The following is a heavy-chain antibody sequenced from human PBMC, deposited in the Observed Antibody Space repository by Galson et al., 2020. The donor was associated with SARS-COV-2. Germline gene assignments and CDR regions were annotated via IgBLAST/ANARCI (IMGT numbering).Heavy chain of an antibody. D-gene: IGHD1-26*01. V-gene: IGHV4-59*12. Sequence: ASETLSLTCTVSGGSISSYLWSWIRQSPGKGLEWIGSVYFDGRTNYNPSLKSRVTISVDTSKDQFSLKLNSVTAADTAGYYCARADTGTYSNAFDIGGQGTRVTVSS. CDR1: GGSISSYL. CDR2: VYFDGRT. J-gene: IGHJ3*02. CDR3: ARADTGTYSNAFDI.